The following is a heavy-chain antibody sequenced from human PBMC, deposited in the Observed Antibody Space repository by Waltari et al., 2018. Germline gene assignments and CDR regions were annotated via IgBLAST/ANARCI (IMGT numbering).Heavy chain of an antibody. D-gene: IGHD6-19*01. CDR3: ARWQQWPVRAFDY. Sequence: QVQLEQSGAEMVKPGAAVRVACGASGYRARRSDISWVRQAPGQGLEWMGWMNTNSGNTGYAEKFQGRVTITRNTSINTAYMDLSGLRSEDTAVYYCARWQQWPVRAFDYWGQGTLVTVSS. J-gene: IGHJ4*02. V-gene: IGHV1-8*03. CDR1: GYRARRSD. CDR2: MNTNSGNT.